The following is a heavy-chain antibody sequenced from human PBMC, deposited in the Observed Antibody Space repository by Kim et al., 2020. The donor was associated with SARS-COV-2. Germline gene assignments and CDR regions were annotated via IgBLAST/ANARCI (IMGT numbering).Heavy chain of an antibody. CDR3: TTDWDYGDVQFDY. J-gene: IGHJ4*02. CDR2: IKSKTDGGTT. CDR1: GFTFSNAW. V-gene: IGHV3-15*01. Sequence: GGSLRLSCAASGFTFSNAWMSWVRQAPGKGLEWVGRIKSKTDGGTTDYAAPVKGRFTISRDDSKNTLYLQMNSLKTEDTAVYYCTTDWDYGDVQFDYWGQGTLVTVSS. D-gene: IGHD4-17*01.